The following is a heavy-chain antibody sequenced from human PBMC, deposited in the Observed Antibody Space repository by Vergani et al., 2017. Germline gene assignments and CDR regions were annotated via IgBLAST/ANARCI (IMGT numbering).Heavy chain of an antibody. Sequence: QVQLQESGPGLVKPSQTLSLTCTVSGGSISSGSYYWSWIRQPAGKGLEWIGRIYTSGSTNYNPSLKSRVTMSVDTSKNQFSLKLSSVTAADTAVYYCARGEGSWSNSWFDPWGQGTLVTVSS. J-gene: IGHJ5*02. CDR1: GGSISSGSYY. CDR2: IYTSGST. D-gene: IGHD3-10*01. CDR3: ARGEGSWSNSWFDP. V-gene: IGHV4-61*02.